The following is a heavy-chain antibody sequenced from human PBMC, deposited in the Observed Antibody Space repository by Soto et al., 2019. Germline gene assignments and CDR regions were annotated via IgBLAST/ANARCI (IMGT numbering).Heavy chain of an antibody. D-gene: IGHD3-22*01. CDR1: EFTFRSYA. Sequence: EVQLLESGGGLIEPGGSLRLYCAASEFTFRSYAMSWVRQAPGEGLEWVSAISDIGDITYYADSVKGRFTISRDNSKNTLFLQMDSLRPEDTAVYFCAKDYSYDSSGVLDYWGQGTLVTVSS. CDR3: AKDYSYDSSGVLDY. CDR2: ISDIGDIT. V-gene: IGHV3-23*01. J-gene: IGHJ4*02.